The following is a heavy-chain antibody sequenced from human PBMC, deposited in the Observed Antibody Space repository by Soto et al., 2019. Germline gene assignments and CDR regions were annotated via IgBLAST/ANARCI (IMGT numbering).Heavy chain of an antibody. CDR3: ARQNYREKTHDVVGHEYYGMEV. Sequence: PSETLSLTCIVSGGSIGSYYWSWIRKTPAKGMEWLGNVYYSGNTNYSPSFGSRVAISVDLTRQQFALRLGSVTAAATAVYYCARQNYREKTHDVVGHEYYGMEVWGPGTTVPGPS. V-gene: IGHV4-59*08. J-gene: IGHJ6*01. D-gene: IGHD3-16*02. CDR2: VYYSGNT. CDR1: GGSIGSYY.